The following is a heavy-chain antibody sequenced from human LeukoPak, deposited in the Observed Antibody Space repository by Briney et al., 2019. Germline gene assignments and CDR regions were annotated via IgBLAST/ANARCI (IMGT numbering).Heavy chain of an antibody. J-gene: IGHJ4*02. CDR3: TTGGYCNFSTCHGNDY. CDR1: GFTFSSYW. V-gene: IGHV3-7*03. D-gene: IGHD2-15*01. CDR2: INQDGSVK. Sequence: PGGSLRLSCSASGFTFSSYWMSWVRQAPGKGLEWVANINQDGSVKYHVDSVKGRFTISRDNARNSLYLQMNSLNTEDTAVYYCTTGGYCNFSTCHGNDYWGQGTLVTVSS.